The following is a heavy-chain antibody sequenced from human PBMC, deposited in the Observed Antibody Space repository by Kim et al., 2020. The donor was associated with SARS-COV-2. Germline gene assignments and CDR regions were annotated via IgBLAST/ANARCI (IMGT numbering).Heavy chain of an antibody. CDR1: GFTFSSYW. D-gene: IGHD5-18*01. Sequence: GGSLRLSCATSGFTFSSYWMSWVRQAPGKGLEWVANIKEDGSDTDYMDSVKGRFTISRDNAKNSLYLQMNSLRAEDTAIYYCASAERGYTYLYWGQGTLVTASS. CDR2: IKEDGSDT. V-gene: IGHV3-7*01. J-gene: IGHJ4*02. CDR3: ASAERGYTYLY.